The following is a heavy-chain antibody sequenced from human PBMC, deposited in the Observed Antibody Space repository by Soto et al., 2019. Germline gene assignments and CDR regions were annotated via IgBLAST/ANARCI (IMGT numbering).Heavy chain of an antibody. CDR3: AKDTMVRGVRSQGLDY. Sequence: GGSLRLSCAASGFTFSGYAMSWVRQAPGKGLEWVSAISGSGGSTYYADSVKGRFTISRDNSKNTLYLQMNSLRAEDTAVYYCAKDTMVRGVRSQGLDYWGQGTLVTVSS. V-gene: IGHV3-23*01. CDR1: GFTFSGYA. CDR2: ISGSGGST. J-gene: IGHJ4*02. D-gene: IGHD3-10*01.